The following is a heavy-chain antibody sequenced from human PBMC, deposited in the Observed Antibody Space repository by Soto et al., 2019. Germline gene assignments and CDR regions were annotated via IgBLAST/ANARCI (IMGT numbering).Heavy chain of an antibody. CDR3: ARKYDYGDIDAFDI. Sequence: SETLSLTCTVSGGSISSYYWSWIRQPPGKGLEWIGYIYYSGSTNYNPSLKSRVTISVDTSKNQFSLKLGSVTAADTAVYYCARKYDYGDIDAFDIWGQGTMVTVSS. J-gene: IGHJ3*02. V-gene: IGHV4-59*01. CDR2: IYYSGST. D-gene: IGHD4-17*01. CDR1: GGSISSYY.